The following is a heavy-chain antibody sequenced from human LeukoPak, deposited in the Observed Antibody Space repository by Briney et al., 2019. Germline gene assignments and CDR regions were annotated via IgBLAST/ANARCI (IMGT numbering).Heavy chain of an antibody. CDR3: ARGAGIAAAGIDY. J-gene: IGHJ4*02. CDR1: GGSFSGYY. D-gene: IGHD6-13*01. Sequence: PSETLSLTCAVYGGSFSGYYWSWTRQPPGKGLEWIGEINHSGSTNYNPSLKSRVTISVDTSKNQFSLKLSSVTAADTAVYYCARGAGIAAAGIDYWGQGTLVTVSS. V-gene: IGHV4-34*01. CDR2: INHSGST.